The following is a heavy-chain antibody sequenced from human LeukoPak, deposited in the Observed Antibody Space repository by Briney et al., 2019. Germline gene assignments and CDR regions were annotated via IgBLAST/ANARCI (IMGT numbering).Heavy chain of an antibody. D-gene: IGHD6-13*01. J-gene: IGHJ3*02. V-gene: IGHV4-61*02. CDR2: ISTRGST. CDR3: ARDLLRGESGSWFEGFDI. CDR1: GGSISSGPYY. Sequence: TLSLTCTASGGSISSGPYYWNWIRQPAGKGLEWIGRISTRGSTNYNTSLKSRLTLSLDTSNNQFSLSLNSVTAADTAIYYCARDLLRGESGSWFEGFDIWGQGTMVTVSS.